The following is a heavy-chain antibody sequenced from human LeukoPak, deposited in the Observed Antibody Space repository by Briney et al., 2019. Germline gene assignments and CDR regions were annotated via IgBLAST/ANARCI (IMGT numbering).Heavy chain of an antibody. V-gene: IGHV1-2*02. CDR1: GYTFTGYY. J-gene: IGHJ4*02. CDR2: INPNSGGT. CDR3: AREPSGWLALDY. D-gene: IGHD6-19*01. Sequence: ASVKVSCKASGYTFTGYYMHWVRQAPGQGFEWMGWINPNSGGTNFAQKFQGRVTMTRDTSISTAYIELSRLRSDDTAVYFCAREPSGWLALDYWGQGTLVTVSS.